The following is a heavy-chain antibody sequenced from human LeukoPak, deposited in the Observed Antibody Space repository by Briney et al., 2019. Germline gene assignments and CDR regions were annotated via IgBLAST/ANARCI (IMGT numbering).Heavy chain of an antibody. D-gene: IGHD1-26*01. CDR3: ARDGTTVVGATIPFDY. V-gene: IGHV1-2*02. CDR1: GHTFTGYY. CDR2: INPDSGDT. Sequence: ASVTVSCKASGHTFTGYYMHWVRQAPGLGLEWMGWINPDSGDTKYAQKFQGRVTMTRDTSISTAYMDLSSLRSDDTAMYYCARDGTTVVGATIPFDYWGQGTLVTVSS. J-gene: IGHJ4*02.